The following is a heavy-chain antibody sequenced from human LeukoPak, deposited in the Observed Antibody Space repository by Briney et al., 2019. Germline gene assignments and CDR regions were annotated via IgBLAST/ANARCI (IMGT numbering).Heavy chain of an antibody. CDR1: GGSISSYY. J-gene: IGHJ5*02. V-gene: IGHV4-59*01. CDR3: ARVGHCSSTSCIGNWFDP. CDR2: IYYSGST. D-gene: IGHD2-2*01. Sequence: SETLSLTCTVSGGSISSYYWSWIRQPPGKGLEWIGHIYYSGSTNYNPSLKSRVTISVDTSKNQFSLKLSSVTAADTAVYYCARVGHCSSTSCIGNWFDPWGQGTLVTVSS.